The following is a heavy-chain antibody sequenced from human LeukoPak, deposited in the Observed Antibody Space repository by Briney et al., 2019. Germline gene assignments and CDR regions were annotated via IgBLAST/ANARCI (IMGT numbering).Heavy chain of an antibody. D-gene: IGHD5-18*01. CDR1: GGSISGYY. Sequence: SSETLSLTCAVYGGSISGYYWSWIRQPPGKGLEWIGEINHSGSTNYNPSLKSRVTISVDTSKNQFSLKLSSVTAADTAVYYCARGKPRGYSYALRSLDYWGQGTLVTVSS. CDR2: INHSGST. CDR3: ARGKPRGYSYALRSLDY. J-gene: IGHJ4*02. V-gene: IGHV4-34*01.